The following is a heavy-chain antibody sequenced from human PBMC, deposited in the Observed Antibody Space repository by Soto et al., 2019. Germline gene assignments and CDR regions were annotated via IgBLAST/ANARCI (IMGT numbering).Heavy chain of an antibody. CDR1: GGSISSSSYY. Sequence: SETLSLTCTVSGGSISSSSYYWGWIRQPPGKGLEWIGSMFYGGNTYYNPSLKSRVTLSINTSKNQFSLKLNSVTAADTAVYYCVSPEGYYDSSGYTLDYWGQGTLVTVSS. CDR2: MFYGGNT. V-gene: IGHV4-39*01. J-gene: IGHJ4*02. CDR3: VSPEGYYDSSGYTLDY. D-gene: IGHD3-22*01.